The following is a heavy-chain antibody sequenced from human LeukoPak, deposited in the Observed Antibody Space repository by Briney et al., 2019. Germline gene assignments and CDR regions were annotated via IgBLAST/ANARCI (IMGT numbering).Heavy chain of an antibody. CDR2: ISYSGST. CDR3: ARLRVPRGYYYYYMDV. V-gene: IGHV4-59*12. Sequence: SETLSLTCTVSGDSLSPYYWSWIRQPPGKGLEWIGYISYSGSTNYNPSLKSGVTISVGTSKNQCSLKLSSVTAADTAVYYCARLRVPRGYYYYYMDVWGKGTTVTISS. CDR1: GDSLSPYY. J-gene: IGHJ6*03.